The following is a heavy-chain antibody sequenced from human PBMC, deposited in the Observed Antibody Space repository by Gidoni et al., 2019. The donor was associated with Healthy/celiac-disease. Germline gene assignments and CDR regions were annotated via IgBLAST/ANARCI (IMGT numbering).Heavy chain of an antibody. J-gene: IGHJ4*02. CDR2: INHSGST. CDR3: ARSIGGHYYGSSFDY. D-gene: IGHD3-10*01. CDR1: GGSFRGYY. Sequence: QVQLQQWGAGQLKPPETLSLTCAVYGGSFRGYYWSWNRQPPGKGLEWIGEINHSGSTNYNPSLKSRGTISVDTSKNQFTLKLSAVTAADTAVYYCARSIGGHYYGSSFDYWGQGTLVTVSS. V-gene: IGHV4-34*01.